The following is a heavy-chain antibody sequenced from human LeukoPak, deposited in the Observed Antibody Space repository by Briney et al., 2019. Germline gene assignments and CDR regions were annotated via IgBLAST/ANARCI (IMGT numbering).Heavy chain of an antibody. J-gene: IGHJ3*02. D-gene: IGHD6-13*01. Sequence: GGSLRLSCAASGFTFSTYWMSWVRQAPGKGLEWVANIRQDGSKIYYVDSVKGRFTISRDNAKNSLYLQMNNLRAEDTAVYYCARDHSSSWYADAFDIWGQGTMVTVSS. CDR3: ARDHSSSWYADAFDI. V-gene: IGHV3-7*03. CDR1: GFTFSTYW. CDR2: IRQDGSKI.